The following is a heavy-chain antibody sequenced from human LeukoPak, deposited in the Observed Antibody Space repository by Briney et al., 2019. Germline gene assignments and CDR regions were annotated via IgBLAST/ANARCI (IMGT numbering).Heavy chain of an antibody. CDR2: IWYEGSNK. J-gene: IGHJ4*02. V-gene: IGHV3-33*01. CDR3: ARQTDSSGWYNFDY. Sequence: GGSLRLSCAASGFTFRSYGMHWVRQAPGKGLEWVAVIWYEGSNKYYADSVKGRFTISRDNSKNTLYLQMNSLRAEDTAVYYCARQTDSSGWYNFDYWGQGTLVTVSS. D-gene: IGHD6-19*01. CDR1: GFTFRSYG.